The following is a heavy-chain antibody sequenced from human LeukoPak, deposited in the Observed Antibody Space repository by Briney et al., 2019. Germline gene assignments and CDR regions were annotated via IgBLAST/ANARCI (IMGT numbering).Heavy chain of an antibody. CDR1: GFTFSNYN. CDR3: VRDTEGVEVTTRDYYHYMDV. V-gene: IGHV3-21*01. Sequence: GGSLRLSCAASGFTFSNYNMNWVRQAPGKGLEWVSSISSSSSYIYYADSVKGRFTISRDNAKNSLYLQMNSLRAEDTAVYYCVRDTEGVEVTTRDYYHYMDVWGKGTTVTVSS. J-gene: IGHJ6*03. D-gene: IGHD1-1*01. CDR2: ISSSSSYI.